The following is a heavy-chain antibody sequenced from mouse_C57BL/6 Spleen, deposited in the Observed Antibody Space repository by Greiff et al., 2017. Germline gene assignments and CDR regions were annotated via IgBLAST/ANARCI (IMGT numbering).Heavy chain of an antibody. CDR2: INPSNGGT. CDR3: ARDDYVPDAMDY. J-gene: IGHJ4*01. D-gene: IGHD2-4*01. V-gene: IGHV1-53*01. CDR1: GYTFTSYW. Sequence: QVHVKQPGTELVKPGASVKLSCKASGYTFTSYWMHWVKQRPGQGLEWIGNINPSNGGTNYNEKFKSKATLTVDKSSSTAYMQLSSLTSEDSAVYYCARDDYVPDAMDYWGQGTSVTVSS.